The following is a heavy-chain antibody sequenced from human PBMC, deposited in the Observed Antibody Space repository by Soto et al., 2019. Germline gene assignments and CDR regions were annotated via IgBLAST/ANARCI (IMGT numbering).Heavy chain of an antibody. CDR2: IYSGGST. V-gene: IGHV3-53*01. Sequence: GGSLRLSCAASGFTVSSNYMSWVRQAPGKGLEWVSVIYSGGSTYYADSVKGRFTISRDCSKNTLYLQMNSLRAKDTAVYYCARDLAVWGSYDYYGMDVWGQGTTVTVSS. CDR1: GFTVSSNY. CDR3: ARDLAVWGSYDYYGMDV. J-gene: IGHJ6*02. D-gene: IGHD3-16*01.